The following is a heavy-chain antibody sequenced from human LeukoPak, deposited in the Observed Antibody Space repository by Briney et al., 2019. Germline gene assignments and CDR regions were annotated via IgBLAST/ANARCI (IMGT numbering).Heavy chain of an antibody. CDR3: ARESGSAFDI. Sequence: ASVKVSCKASGYTFTRYYTYWVRQAPGQGLEWMGTIDPSGGSTSYAQKFQGRVTMTRDTSTSTVYMELSSLRSEDTAVYYCARESGSAFDIWGQGTMVSVSS. CDR1: GYTFTRYY. J-gene: IGHJ3*02. V-gene: IGHV1-46*01. D-gene: IGHD3-10*01. CDR2: IDPSGGST.